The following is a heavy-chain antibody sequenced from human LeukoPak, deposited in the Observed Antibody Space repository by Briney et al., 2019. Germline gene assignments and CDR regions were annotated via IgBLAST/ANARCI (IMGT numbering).Heavy chain of an antibody. CDR3: ARGPHYYDSSGYFQDY. CDR2: ISYDGSNK. V-gene: IGHV3-30-3*01. Sequence: PGGSLRLSCAASGFTFSSYAMHWVRQAPGKGLEWVAVISYDGSNKYYADSVKGRFTISRDNSKNTLYLQMNSLRAEDTAVYYCARGPHYYDSSGYFQDYWGQGTLVTVSS. CDR1: GFTFSSYA. J-gene: IGHJ4*02. D-gene: IGHD3-22*01.